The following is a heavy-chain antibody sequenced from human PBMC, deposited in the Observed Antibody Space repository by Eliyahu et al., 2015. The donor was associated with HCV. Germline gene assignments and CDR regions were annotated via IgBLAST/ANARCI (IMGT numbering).Heavy chain of an antibody. V-gene: IGHV4-59*01. CDR3: ASGGGGIAVAGTGGWFDP. CDR2: XHYXGST. CDR1: GGSITTYY. D-gene: IGHD6-19*01. Sequence: QVQLQESGPGLVKPSETLSLTCTVPGGSITTYYWSWTRQPPGTGXEWIGYXHYXGSTNYNPSLKSRVTISVDTSKNQFSLNLTSVTAADTAVYYCASGGGGIAVAGTGGWFDPWGQGTLVTVSS. J-gene: IGHJ5*02.